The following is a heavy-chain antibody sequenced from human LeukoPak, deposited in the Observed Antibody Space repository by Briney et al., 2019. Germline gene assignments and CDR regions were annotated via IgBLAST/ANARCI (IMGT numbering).Heavy chain of an antibody. V-gene: IGHV3-23*01. CDR1: GFTFTSYS. CDR3: AKDLGVIAAAGIFDY. CDR2: ISGSGGST. D-gene: IGHD6-13*01. J-gene: IGHJ4*02. Sequence: PGGSLRLSCAASGFTFTSYSMNWVRQAPGKGLEWVSAISGSGGSTYYADSVKGRFTISRDNSKNTLYLQMNSLRAEDTAVYYCAKDLGVIAAAGIFDYWGQGTLVTVSS.